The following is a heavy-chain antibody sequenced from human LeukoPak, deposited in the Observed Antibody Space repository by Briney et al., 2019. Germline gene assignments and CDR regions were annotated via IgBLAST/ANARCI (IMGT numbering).Heavy chain of an antibody. CDR3: ARTYSYGYIAGY. J-gene: IGHJ4*02. CDR1: GFTFSSNA. Sequence: PGGSLRLSCAASGFTFSSNAMNWVRQAPGKGLEWVSGISDNTISTYYADSVKGRFTISRDNSKNTLYLQMNSLRAEDTAVYYCARTYSYGYIAGYWGQGTLVTVSS. CDR2: ISDNTIST. V-gene: IGHV3-23*01. D-gene: IGHD5-18*01.